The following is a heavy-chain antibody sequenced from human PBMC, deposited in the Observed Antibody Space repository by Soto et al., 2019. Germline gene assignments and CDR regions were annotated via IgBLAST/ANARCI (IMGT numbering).Heavy chain of an antibody. Sequence: GASVKVSCKVSGYTLTELSMHWVRQAPGKGLEWMGGFDPEDGETIYAQKFQGRVTMTEDTSTDTAYMELSSLRSEDTAVYYCATLPYYYDSSGYNFDYWGQGTLVTVSS. CDR3: ATLPYYYDSSGYNFDY. J-gene: IGHJ4*02. D-gene: IGHD3-22*01. CDR2: FDPEDGET. CDR1: GYTLTELS. V-gene: IGHV1-24*01.